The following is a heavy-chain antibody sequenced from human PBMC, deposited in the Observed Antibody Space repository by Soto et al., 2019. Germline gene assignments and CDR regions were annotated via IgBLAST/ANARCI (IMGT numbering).Heavy chain of an antibody. CDR3: ARVDEMATITAYYYGMDV. D-gene: IGHD5-12*01. Sequence: GASVKVSCKASGYTFTSYDINWVRQATGQGLEWVGWMNPNSGNTGYAQKFQGRVTMTRNTSISTAYMELSSLRSEDTAVYYCARVDEMATITAYYYGMDVWGQGTTVTVPS. J-gene: IGHJ6*02. CDR1: GYTFTSYD. CDR2: MNPNSGNT. V-gene: IGHV1-8*01.